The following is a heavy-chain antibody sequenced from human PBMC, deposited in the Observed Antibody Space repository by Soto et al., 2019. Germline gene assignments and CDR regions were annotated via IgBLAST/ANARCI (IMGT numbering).Heavy chain of an antibody. D-gene: IGHD3-16*01. J-gene: IGHJ4*02. CDR1: GFTFSSYA. CDR2: IGGSGAGS. Sequence: GGSLRLSCAASGFTFSSYAMGWVRQAPGRGLEWVSTIGGSGAGSYYADSMKGRFTFSRDNSRNTLYLQMSGLRAEDTAVYYCAKRGFSWSREYYFAYWGQGTLVTVSS. V-gene: IGHV3-23*01. CDR3: AKRGFSWSREYYFAY.